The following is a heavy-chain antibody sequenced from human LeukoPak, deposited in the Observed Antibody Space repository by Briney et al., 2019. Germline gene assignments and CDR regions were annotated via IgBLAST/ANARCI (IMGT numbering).Heavy chain of an antibody. CDR2: ISSSSSYI. V-gene: IGHV3-21*01. CDR3: ARDDYGDYVHGY. CDR1: GFTFSSYA. D-gene: IGHD4-17*01. Sequence: GGSLRLSCAASGFTFSSYAMHWVRQAPGKGLEWVSSISSSSSYIYYADSVKGRFTISRDNAKNSLYLQMNSLRAEDTAVYYCARDDYGDYVHGYWGQGTLVTVSS. J-gene: IGHJ4*02.